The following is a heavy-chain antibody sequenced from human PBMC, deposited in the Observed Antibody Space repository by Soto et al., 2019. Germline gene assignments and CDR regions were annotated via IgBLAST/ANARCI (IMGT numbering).Heavy chain of an antibody. CDR2: LSGSGGST. Sequence: GGSLRLSCAASGFTFSNYAMSWVRQAPGKGLEWVSTLSGSGGSTYYADSVKGRFTISRDNSKNTLYLQMNNLRVEDTAVYYCAKEMGARKPFDHWGQGTLVTVSS. V-gene: IGHV3-23*01. J-gene: IGHJ4*02. CDR1: GFTFSNYA. CDR3: AKEMGARKPFDH. D-gene: IGHD1-26*01.